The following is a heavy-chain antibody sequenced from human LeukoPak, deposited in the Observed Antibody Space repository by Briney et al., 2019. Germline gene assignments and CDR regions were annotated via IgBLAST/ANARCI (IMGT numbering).Heavy chain of an antibody. V-gene: IGHV3-48*03. Sequence: PGGSLRLSCAASGFTFSSYEMNWVRQAPGKGLEWVSYISSSGSTIYCADSVKGRFTISRDNAKNSLYLQMNSLRAEDTAVYYCASDGYSHYYFDYWGQGTLVTVSS. D-gene: IGHD5-18*01. CDR1: GFTFSSYE. CDR3: ASDGYSHYYFDY. J-gene: IGHJ4*02. CDR2: ISSSGSTI.